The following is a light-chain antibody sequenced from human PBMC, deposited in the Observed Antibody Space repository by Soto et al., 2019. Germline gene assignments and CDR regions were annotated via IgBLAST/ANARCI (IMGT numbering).Light chain of an antibody. Sequence: QSVLTQPASVSGSPGQSITISCTGTSSDVGGYNYVSWYQQHPGNAPKLMIYDVSNRPSGVSNRFSGSKSGNTASLTISGLQAEDEADYYGSSYTSSSTWVFGGGTKLTVL. CDR2: DVS. CDR1: SSDVGGYNY. V-gene: IGLV2-14*01. CDR3: SSYTSSSTWV. J-gene: IGLJ3*02.